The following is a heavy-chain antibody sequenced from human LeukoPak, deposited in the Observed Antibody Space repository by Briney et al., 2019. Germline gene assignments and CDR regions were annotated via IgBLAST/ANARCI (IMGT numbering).Heavy chain of an antibody. CDR3: ARSPHILTGENFDY. D-gene: IGHD3-9*01. CDR1: GFTFSSYA. J-gene: IGHJ4*02. CDR2: ISFDGTDA. Sequence: GTSLRLSCAASGFTFSSYAIHWVRQAPGKGLEWVAVISFDGTDAFYADSVKGRFTISRDNSKNTLYMQMNSLSADDTAVYYCARSPHILTGENFDYWGQGTLVTVSS. V-gene: IGHV3-30*04.